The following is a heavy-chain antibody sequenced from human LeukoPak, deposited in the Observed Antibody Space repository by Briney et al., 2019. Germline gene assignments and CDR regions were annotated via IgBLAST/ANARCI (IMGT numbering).Heavy chain of an antibody. CDR2: ISSSGSTI. CDR1: GFTFSSYG. Sequence: GGSLRLSCAASGFTFSSYGMHWVRQAPGKGLEWVSYISSSGSTIYYADSVKGRFTISRDNAKNSLYLQMNSLRAEDTAVYYCAKDGLRYFDWFNWFDPWGQGTLVTVSS. J-gene: IGHJ5*02. D-gene: IGHD3-9*01. V-gene: IGHV3-48*04. CDR3: AKDGLRYFDWFNWFDP.